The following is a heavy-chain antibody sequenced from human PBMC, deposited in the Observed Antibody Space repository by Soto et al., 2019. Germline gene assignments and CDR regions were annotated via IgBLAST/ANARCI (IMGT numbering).Heavy chain of an antibody. D-gene: IGHD3-22*01. J-gene: IGHJ5*02. V-gene: IGHV3-30*04. Sequence: SLQPSCEAPGVTSGSYARHGVRQAPDKGLEWVAVISYDRSNTYYADFFKVCFTIVRANSSNPLNLQTSSLRDEETAVYYCATPALNSSGWSWFDPWGQGTLVTVSS. CDR1: GVTSGSYA. CDR3: ATPALNSSGWSWFDP. CDR2: ISYDRSNT.